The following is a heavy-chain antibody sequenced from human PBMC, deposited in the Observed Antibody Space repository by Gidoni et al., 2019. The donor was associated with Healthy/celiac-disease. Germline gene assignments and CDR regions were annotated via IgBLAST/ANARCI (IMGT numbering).Heavy chain of an antibody. CDR2: IYTSWIT. J-gene: IGHJ5*02. Sequence: QVQLQESGAGLVQPSQTLSLTCTVAGGSISSGSYYWRWIRQPAGKGLEWIGRIYTSWITTYNPSLTSRVTISVDTSKNQFSLKLSSVTAADTAVYYCAREASGRYGGNSGHWFDPWGQGTLVTVSS. CDR3: AREASGRYGGNSGHWFDP. CDR1: GGSISSGSYY. D-gene: IGHD2-21*02. V-gene: IGHV4-61*02.